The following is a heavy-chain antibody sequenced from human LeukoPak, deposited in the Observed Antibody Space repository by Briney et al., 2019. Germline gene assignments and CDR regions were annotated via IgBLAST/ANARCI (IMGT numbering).Heavy chain of an antibody. D-gene: IGHD1-26*01. CDR2: IKQDASEE. CDR3: VRDRGRASVDY. CDR1: GFTFSGYW. Sequence: PGGSLGLSCAASGFTFSGYWMSWVRQAPGKGLEWVANIKQDASEEYYVDSVKGRFTISRDNAKNSLYLQMNSLRAEDTAVYYCVRDRGRASVDYWGQGTLVTVSS. J-gene: IGHJ4*02. V-gene: IGHV3-7*01.